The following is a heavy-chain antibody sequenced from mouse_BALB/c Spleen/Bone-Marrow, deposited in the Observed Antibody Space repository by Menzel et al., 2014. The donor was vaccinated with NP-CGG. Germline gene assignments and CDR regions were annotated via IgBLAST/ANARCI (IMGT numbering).Heavy chain of an antibody. V-gene: IGHV1S137*01. D-gene: IGHD2-1*01. Sequence: QVQLQQSGAELVRPGVSVKISCKGSGYTFTDYAMHWVKQSHAKSLEWIGVISTYYGDASYNQKFKGKATMTVDKSSSTAHMELARLTSEDSAIYFCARVFYYGNSYYAMDYWGQGTSVTVSS. J-gene: IGHJ4*01. CDR3: ARVFYYGNSYYAMDY. CDR2: ISTYYGDA. CDR1: GYTFTDYA.